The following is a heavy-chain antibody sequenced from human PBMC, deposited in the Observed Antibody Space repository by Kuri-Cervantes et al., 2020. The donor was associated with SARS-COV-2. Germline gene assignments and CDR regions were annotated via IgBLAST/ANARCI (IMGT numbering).Heavy chain of an antibody. D-gene: IGHD2-2*01. V-gene: IGHV4-39*07. CDR1: GGSISSSSYY. J-gene: IGHJ6*02. CDR3: ARSRYCSSTSCYGYYYYYYGMDV. CDR2: IYYSGST. Sequence: SETLSLTCTVSGGSISSSSYYWGWIRQPPGKGLEWIGSIYYSGSTYYNPSLKSRVTMSVDTSKNQFSLKLSSVTAADTAVYYCARSRYCSSTSCYGYYYYYYGMDVWGQGTTVTVSS.